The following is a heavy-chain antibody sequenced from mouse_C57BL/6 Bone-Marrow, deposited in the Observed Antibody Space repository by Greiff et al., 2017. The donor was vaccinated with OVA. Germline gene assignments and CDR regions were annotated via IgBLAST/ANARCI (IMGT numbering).Heavy chain of an antibody. Sequence: VQLLQPGAELVRPGTSVKLSCKASGYTFTNYWMHWVKQRPGQGLEWIGVIAPSDSYINYNQKFKGMATLTVDTSSSTACIHLSSLTSEDSTVYYCAHYGSRLYLHYWGQGTSLTVSS. CDR3: AHYGSRLYLHY. CDR2: IAPSDSYI. D-gene: IGHD1-1*01. V-gene: IGHV1-59*01. CDR1: GYTFTNYW. J-gene: IGHJ2*02.